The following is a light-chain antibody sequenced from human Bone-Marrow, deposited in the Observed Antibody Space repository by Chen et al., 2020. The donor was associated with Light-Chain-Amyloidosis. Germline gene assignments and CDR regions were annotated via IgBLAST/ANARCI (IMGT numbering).Light chain of an antibody. V-gene: IGLV2-14*01. CDR1: SSDVGCDNH. J-gene: IGLJ1*01. CDR2: EVT. Sequence: QSALTQPASVSGSPGQSITISCTGTSSDVGCDNHVSWYQQHPDKAPKLMIYEVTNRPSWVPDRFSGSKSDNTASLTISGLQTEDEADYFCSSYTITNTLVFGSGTRVIVL. CDR3: SSYTITNTLV.